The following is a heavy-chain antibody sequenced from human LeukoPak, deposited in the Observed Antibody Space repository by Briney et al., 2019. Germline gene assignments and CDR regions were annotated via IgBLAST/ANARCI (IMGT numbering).Heavy chain of an antibody. V-gene: IGHV3-66*01. CDR2: IYSGGST. D-gene: IGHD3-16*01. CDR1: GFTFSSYS. CDR3: ARGGTRYYFDY. J-gene: IGHJ4*02. Sequence: GGSLRLSCAASGFTFSSYSMNWVRQAPGKGLEWVSVIYSGGSTYYADSVKGRFTITRDNSKNTLYLQMNSLRAEDTAVYYCARGGTRYYFDYWGQGTLVTVSS.